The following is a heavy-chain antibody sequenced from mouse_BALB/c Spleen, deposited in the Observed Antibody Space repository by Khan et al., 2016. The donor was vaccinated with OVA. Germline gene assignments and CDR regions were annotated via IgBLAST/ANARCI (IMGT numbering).Heavy chain of an antibody. V-gene: IGHV1S135*01. J-gene: IGHJ3*02. CDR3: AINGSTAVFGY. Sequence: VQLQQSGPELMKPGASVKISCKASGYSFTTYYIHWVKQSPGKTLEWIGYIDPFNGGSTYNQTFKGKATLTVAKSSSPAYMHLSSLTSEDSAAFDCAINGSTAVFGYWGQGTLVTVSA. CDR2: IDPFNGGS. CDR1: GYSFTTYY.